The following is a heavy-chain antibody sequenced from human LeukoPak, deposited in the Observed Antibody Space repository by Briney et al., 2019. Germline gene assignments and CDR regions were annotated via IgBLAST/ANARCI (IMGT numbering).Heavy chain of an antibody. J-gene: IGHJ4*02. V-gene: IGHV4-4*02. CDR2: IFHSATT. D-gene: IGHD6-13*01. CDR1: GGSINSSNW. CDR3: ARENSAAGAFDY. Sequence: SGTLSLTCAVSGGSINSSNWWSWVRQPPGKGLEWIGEIFHSATTNYNPSLKSRVTISVDTSKNNFSLKLTSATAADTAVYYCARENSAAGAFDYWGRGTLVTVSS.